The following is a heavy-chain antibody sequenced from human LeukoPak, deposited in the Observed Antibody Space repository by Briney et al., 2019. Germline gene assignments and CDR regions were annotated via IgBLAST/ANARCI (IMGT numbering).Heavy chain of an antibody. D-gene: IGHD6-25*01. J-gene: IGHJ4*02. CDR3: ATVGGHDY. V-gene: IGHV3-43*02. CDR2: ISGDGGST. Sequence: GGSLRLSCAASGFTFDDYAMHWVRQAPGKGLEWVSLISGDGGSTHYADSVKGRFTISRDNSKNSLYLQMNSLRTEDTAFYYLATVGGHDYWGQGTLVTVSS. CDR1: GFTFDDYA.